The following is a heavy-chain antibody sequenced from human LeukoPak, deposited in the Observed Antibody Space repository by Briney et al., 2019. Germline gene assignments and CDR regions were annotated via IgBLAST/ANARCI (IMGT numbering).Heavy chain of an antibody. J-gene: IGHJ4*02. CDR1: GFAFNTYA. Sequence: GGSLRLSCAASGFAFNTYAMSWARQAPGKGLEWVSSICGGDNTDTYYAESVKGRFTISRDNSKNTLYLQMNSLRAEDTAVYYCARGRVGATKAFDYWGQGTLVTVSS. D-gene: IGHD1-26*01. CDR2: ICGGDNTDT. CDR3: ARGRVGATKAFDY. V-gene: IGHV3-23*01.